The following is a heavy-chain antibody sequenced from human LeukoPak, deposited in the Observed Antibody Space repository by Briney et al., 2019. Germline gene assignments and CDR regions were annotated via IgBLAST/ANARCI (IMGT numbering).Heavy chain of an antibody. CDR3: ARGKLQAAAGRPWFDP. Sequence: PSGTLSLTCAVSGGSISNSNWWSWVRQPPGKGLEWIGEINHSGSTNYNPSLKSRVTISVDTSKNQFSLRLSSVTAADTAVYYCARGKLQAAAGRPWFDPWGQGTLVTVSS. V-gene: IGHV4-4*02. CDR1: GGSISNSNW. D-gene: IGHD6-13*01. CDR2: INHSGST. J-gene: IGHJ5*02.